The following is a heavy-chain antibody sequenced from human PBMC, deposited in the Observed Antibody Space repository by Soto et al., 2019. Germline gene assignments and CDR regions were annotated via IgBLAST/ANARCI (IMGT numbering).Heavy chain of an antibody. Sequence: ASVKVSCKASGYTFFTYGISWVRQAPGQGLEWMGWISGNTGHTNYAQKVQGRVTMTMDTSTNTAYMELRSLRSDDTAVYYCAKWGDGNSGWYHLDYWGQGTLVTVSS. CDR3: AKWGDGNSGWYHLDY. V-gene: IGHV1-18*01. J-gene: IGHJ4*02. D-gene: IGHD6-19*01. CDR2: ISGNTGHT. CDR1: GYTFFTYG.